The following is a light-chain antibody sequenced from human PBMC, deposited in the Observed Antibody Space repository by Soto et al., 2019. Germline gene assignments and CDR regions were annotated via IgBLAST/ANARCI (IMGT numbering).Light chain of an antibody. CDR3: CSYGGFSTFVL. CDR2: GND. V-gene: IGLV1-44*01. Sequence: QSVLTQPPSASGTPGQRVAISCSGSSSNIGSHTVNWYQQLPGTAPKLLIYGNDQRPSGVPDRFSGSKSGTSASLAISGLQSEDEVDYHCCSYGGFSTFVLFGGGTKLTVL. J-gene: IGLJ2*01. CDR1: SSNIGSHT.